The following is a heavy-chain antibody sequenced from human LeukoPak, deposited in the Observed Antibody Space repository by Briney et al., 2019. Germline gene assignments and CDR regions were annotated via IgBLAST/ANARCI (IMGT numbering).Heavy chain of an antibody. D-gene: IGHD6-19*01. Sequence: PGGSLRLSCAASGFTFSTYAMSWVRQAPGEGLEWVSALSPSGGITYYEDSVKGRFTISRDNSKNTLYLQMNSLRADDTAVYYCAKRGDSSGWYYFDYWGQGTLVTASS. CDR1: GFTFSTYA. CDR2: LSPSGGIT. V-gene: IGHV3-23*01. CDR3: AKRGDSSGWYYFDY. J-gene: IGHJ4*02.